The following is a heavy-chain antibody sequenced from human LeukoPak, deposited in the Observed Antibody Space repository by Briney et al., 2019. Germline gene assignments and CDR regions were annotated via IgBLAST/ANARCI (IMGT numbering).Heavy chain of an antibody. CDR1: GGSISSGDYY. CDR3: ARVGDGDFVEY. V-gene: IGHV4-30-4*01. J-gene: IGHJ4*02. Sequence: SQTLSHTCTVSGGSISSGDYYWSWIRQPPGKCLEWIVYIYYSGSTYYNPSLKSRFTISVNTSKNQFSLNLTSVTAADTAVYYCARVGDGDFVEYWGQGTLVTVSS. D-gene: IGHD4-17*01. CDR2: IYYSGST.